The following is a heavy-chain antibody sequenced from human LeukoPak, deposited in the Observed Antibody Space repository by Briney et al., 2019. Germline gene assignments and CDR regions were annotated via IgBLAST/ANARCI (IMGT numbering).Heavy chain of an antibody. CDR3: AREPLGSGYYSYYGMDV. Sequence: PGGSLRLSCAASGFTASSNYMSWIRQAPGKGLEWVSVIYSGGSTYYADSVKGRFTISRDNSKNTLYLQMNSLRAEDTAVYYCAREPLGSGYYSYYGMDVWGQGTTVTVSS. CDR2: IYSGGST. V-gene: IGHV3-53*01. J-gene: IGHJ6*02. D-gene: IGHD2-15*01. CDR1: GFTASSNY.